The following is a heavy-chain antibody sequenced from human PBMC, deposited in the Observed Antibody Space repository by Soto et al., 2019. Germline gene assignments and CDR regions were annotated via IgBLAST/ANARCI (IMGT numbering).Heavy chain of an antibody. CDR2: IYFRGNT. CDR1: GDSISRIDYY. D-gene: IGHD3-22*01. V-gene: IGHV4-31*03. Sequence: QVPLQESGPGLVKPSQTLSLTCSVSGDSISRIDYYWTWIRQHPEKGLEWIGNIYFRGNTYYSPSLESRLTISVDTSKNQFSLKLTSVTAADTAVYYCAREGGSYDSGGYLIRGAFDIWGQGTMVTVSS. CDR3: AREGGSYDSGGYLIRGAFDI. J-gene: IGHJ3*02.